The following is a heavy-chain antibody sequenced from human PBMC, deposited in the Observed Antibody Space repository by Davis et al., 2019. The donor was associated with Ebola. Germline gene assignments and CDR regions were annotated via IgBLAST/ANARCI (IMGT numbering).Heavy chain of an antibody. D-gene: IGHD3-10*01. V-gene: IGHV3-30*03. Sequence: GESLKISCAASGFTFSSYGMHWVRQAPGKGLEWVAVISYDGSNKYYADSVKGRFTISRDNSKNTLYLQMNSLRDEDTAVYYCARDEGGILLWFGNWGQGTLVTVSS. CDR1: GFTFSSYG. CDR2: ISYDGSNK. CDR3: ARDEGGILLWFGN. J-gene: IGHJ4*02.